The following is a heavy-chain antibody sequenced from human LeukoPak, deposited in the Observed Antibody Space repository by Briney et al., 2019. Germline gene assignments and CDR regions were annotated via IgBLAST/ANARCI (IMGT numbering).Heavy chain of an antibody. CDR3: ARQFDFWSGSAYYYYYYMDV. Sequence: PSETLSLTCAVYGGSFSSYYWSWIRQPPGKGLEWIGYIYYSGSTNYNPSLKSRVTISVDTSKNQFSLKLSSVTAADTAVYYCARQFDFWSGSAYYYYYYMDVWGKGTTVTVSS. J-gene: IGHJ6*03. D-gene: IGHD3-3*01. V-gene: IGHV4-59*08. CDR1: GGSFSSYY. CDR2: IYYSGST.